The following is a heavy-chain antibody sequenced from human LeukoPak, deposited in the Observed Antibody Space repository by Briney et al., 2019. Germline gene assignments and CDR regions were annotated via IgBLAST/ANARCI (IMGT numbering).Heavy chain of an antibody. CDR3: ASNSKGRFGELLD. J-gene: IGHJ4*02. V-gene: IGHV3-30-3*01. CDR2: IAYDGSIK. D-gene: IGHD3-10*01. CDR1: AFIFSGHW. Sequence: GGSLRLSCEGSAFIFSGHWMNWVRQAPGKGLEWVAVIAYDGSIKSYADSVKGRFTISRDNSKNTLYLQMSSLGAEDTAVYYCASNSKGRFGELLDWGQGTLVTVSS.